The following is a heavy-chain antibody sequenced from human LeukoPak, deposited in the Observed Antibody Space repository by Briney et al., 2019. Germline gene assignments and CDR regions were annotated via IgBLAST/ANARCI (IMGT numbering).Heavy chain of an antibody. Sequence: SETLSLTCTVSGGSISSSGYYWGWIRQPPRKGLEWNGSIYYSGSTYYNPSLKSRVTISVDTSKNQFSLKLSSVTAADTAVYYCARRNPYYYGSGSLGYWGQGTLVTVSS. J-gene: IGHJ4*02. CDR2: IYYSGST. CDR3: ARRNPYYYGSGSLGY. D-gene: IGHD3-10*01. CDR1: GGSISSSGYY. V-gene: IGHV4-39*07.